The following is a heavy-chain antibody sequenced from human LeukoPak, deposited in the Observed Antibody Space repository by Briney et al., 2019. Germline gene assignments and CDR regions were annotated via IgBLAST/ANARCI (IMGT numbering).Heavy chain of an antibody. D-gene: IGHD5-24*01. CDR2: ISYDGSNK. Sequence: GSLRLSCAASGFTFSSYAMHWVRQAPGKGLEWVAVISYDGSNKYYADSVKGRFTISRDNSKNTLYLQMNSLRAEDTAVYYCARDYGYAFDIWGQGTMVTVSS. CDR1: GFTFSSYA. CDR3: ARDYGYAFDI. V-gene: IGHV3-30*04. J-gene: IGHJ3*02.